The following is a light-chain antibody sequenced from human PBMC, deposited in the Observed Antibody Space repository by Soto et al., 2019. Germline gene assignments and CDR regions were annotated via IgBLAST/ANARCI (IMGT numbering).Light chain of an antibody. CDR1: HIISNC. V-gene: IGKV1-5*03. CDR2: KAS. Sequence: DIQMTLSPSTLSASVGDRVIITCRASHIISNCLACYQQKPGKAPILLIYKASSLKSGVPSRFSGSGSGTEFTLTISSLQPDDFATYYCQQYDTYCTFGQGTKVDIK. J-gene: IGKJ1*01. CDR3: QQYDTYCT.